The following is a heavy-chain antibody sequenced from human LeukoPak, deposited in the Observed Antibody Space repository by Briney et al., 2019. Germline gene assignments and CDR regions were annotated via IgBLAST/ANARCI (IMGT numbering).Heavy chain of an antibody. D-gene: IGHD3-10*01. CDR3: ARVLGSSRSTMVRGVNWFDP. CDR2: IYYSGST. J-gene: IGHJ5*02. Sequence: KASETLSLTCTVSGGSISSYYWSWIRQPPGKGLEWIGYIYYSGSTNYNPSLKSRVTISVDTSKNQFSLKLSSVTAADTAVYYCARVLGSSRSTMVRGVNWFDPWGQGTLVTVSS. CDR1: GGSISSYY. V-gene: IGHV4-59*01.